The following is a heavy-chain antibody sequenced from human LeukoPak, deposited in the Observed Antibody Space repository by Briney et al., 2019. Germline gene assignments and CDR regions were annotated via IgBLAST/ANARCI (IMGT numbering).Heavy chain of an antibody. Sequence: SQTLSLTCAISGDSVSSNSVAWNWIRQSPSRGLEWLGRTYHMSKWYNDYAVSVKSRITMNPDTSKNQFSLHLNSVTPEDTAVYYCARWNHASHWFDPWGQGTLVTVSS. CDR2: TYHMSKWYN. J-gene: IGHJ5*02. D-gene: IGHD1-14*01. V-gene: IGHV6-1*01. CDR1: GDSVSSNSVA. CDR3: ARWNHASHWFDP.